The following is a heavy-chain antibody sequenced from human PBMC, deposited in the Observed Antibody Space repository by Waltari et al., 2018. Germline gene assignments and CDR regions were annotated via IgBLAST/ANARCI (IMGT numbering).Heavy chain of an antibody. CDR3: ARGKENGDNWFDP. V-gene: IGHV4-38-2*01. J-gene: IGHJ5*02. D-gene: IGHD7-27*01. CDR2: IYHSGST. CDR1: GYSISSGYY. Sequence: QVQLQESGPGLVKPSETLSLTCAVSGYSISSGYYWGWIRQPPGKGLEWIGSIYHSGSTYSNPSLNSRVTISVDTSKNPFSLKLSSVTAADTAMYYCARGKENGDNWFDPWGQGTLVTVSS.